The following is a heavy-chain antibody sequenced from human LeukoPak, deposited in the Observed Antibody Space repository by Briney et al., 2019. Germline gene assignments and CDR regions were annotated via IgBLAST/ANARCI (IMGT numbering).Heavy chain of an antibody. J-gene: IGHJ5*02. D-gene: IGHD3-10*01. Sequence: GGSLRLSCAASGFTFSSYNMNWVRQAPGKGLEWVSSISTTSDYIYYADSLKGRFTISRDNAKNSLYLQMNSLRAEDTAVYYCAKDTPRITLVRGVIGWFDPWGQGTLVTVSS. CDR2: ISTTSDYI. CDR3: AKDTPRITLVRGVIGWFDP. CDR1: GFTFSSYN. V-gene: IGHV3-21*01.